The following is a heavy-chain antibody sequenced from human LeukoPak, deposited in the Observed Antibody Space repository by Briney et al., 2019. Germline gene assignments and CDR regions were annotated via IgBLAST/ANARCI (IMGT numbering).Heavy chain of an antibody. CDR1: GGSISSSSYY. Sequence: SETLSLTCTVSGGSISSSSYYWGWIRQPPGKGLEWIGSIYYSGSTYYNPSLKSRVTISVDTSKNQFSLKLSSVTAADTAVYYCARHSVESIRFLPVGDWFDPWGQGTLVTVSS. CDR2: IYYSGST. CDR3: ARHSVESIRFLPVGDWFDP. V-gene: IGHV4-39*01. J-gene: IGHJ5*02. D-gene: IGHD3-3*01.